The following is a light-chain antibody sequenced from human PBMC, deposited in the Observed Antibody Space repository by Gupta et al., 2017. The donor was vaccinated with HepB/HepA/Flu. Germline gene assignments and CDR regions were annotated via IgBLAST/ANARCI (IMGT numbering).Light chain of an antibody. V-gene: IGLV2-11*01. CDR1: SSDVGSYNY. CDR3: CSYAGSTRV. J-gene: IGLJ2*01. CDR2: DVS. Sequence: RAVTISCTGTSSDVGSYNYVSWYQQHPGKAPKVIIYDVSERPSGVPDRFSGSKSGNTASPTISGLQAEDEADYYCCSYAGSTRVFGGGTKLTVL.